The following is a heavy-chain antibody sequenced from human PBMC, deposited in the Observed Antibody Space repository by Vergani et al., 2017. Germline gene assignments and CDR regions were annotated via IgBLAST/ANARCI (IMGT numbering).Heavy chain of an antibody. D-gene: IGHD2-2*01. Sequence: QVQLVQSGAEVKKPGASVKVSCKASGYTFTGYYMHWVRQAPGQGLEWMGWINPNSGGTNYAQKFQGRVTMTRDTSISTAYMELSRLRSDDTAVYYCASNSLIVVVPAAIDYYNYMDVWGKGTTVTVSS. CDR1: GYTFTGYY. CDR2: INPNSGGT. V-gene: IGHV1-2*02. CDR3: ASNSLIVVVPAAIDYYNYMDV. J-gene: IGHJ6*03.